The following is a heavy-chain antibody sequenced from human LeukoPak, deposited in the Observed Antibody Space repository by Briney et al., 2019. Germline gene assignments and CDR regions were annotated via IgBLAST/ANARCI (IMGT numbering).Heavy chain of an antibody. D-gene: IGHD6-13*01. CDR2: IYLGDSDT. CDR3: ARPRIAAAGNVYYMDV. J-gene: IGHJ6*03. Sequence: GESLKISCKGSGYSFTSYWIGWVRQMPGKGLEWMGIIYLGDSDTRYSPSFQGQVTISADKSISTAYLQWSSLKASGTAMYYCARPRIAAAGNVYYMDVWGKGTTVTVSS. CDR1: GYSFTSYW. V-gene: IGHV5-51*01.